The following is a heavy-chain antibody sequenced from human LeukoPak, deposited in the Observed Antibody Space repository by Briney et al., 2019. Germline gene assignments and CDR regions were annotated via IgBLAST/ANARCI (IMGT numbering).Heavy chain of an antibody. D-gene: IGHD3-22*01. J-gene: IGHJ4*02. CDR2: ISSRSSYI. V-gene: IGHV3-21*01. CDR3: ARGPTYYANY. CDR1: GFTFSSYT. Sequence: GGSLRLSCAASGFTFSSYTMNWVRQAPGKGLEWVSSISSRSSYIYYADSLKGRFTISRDDAKNSLYLQMSSLRAEDTAVYYCARGPTYYANYWGQGTLATVSS.